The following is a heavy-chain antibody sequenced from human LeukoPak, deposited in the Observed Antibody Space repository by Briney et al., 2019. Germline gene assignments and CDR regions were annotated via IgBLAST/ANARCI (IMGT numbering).Heavy chain of an antibody. CDR1: GGSFSGYY. Sequence: SETLSLTCAVYGGSFSGYYWSWIRQPPGKGLEWIGEINHSGSTNYNPSLKSRVTISVDTSKNQFSLKLSSVTAADTAVYYCARDLSGDYGFFDYWGQGTLVTVSS. J-gene: IGHJ4*02. CDR2: INHSGST. D-gene: IGHD4-17*01. V-gene: IGHV4-34*01. CDR3: ARDLSGDYGFFDY.